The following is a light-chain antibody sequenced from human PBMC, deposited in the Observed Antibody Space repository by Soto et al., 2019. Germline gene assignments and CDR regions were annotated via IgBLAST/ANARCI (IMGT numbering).Light chain of an antibody. Sequence: DIQMTQSPSSLSASVGDRVTITCRASQGINNYLAWYQQKPGKVPKLLIYAASTLQSGVPSRFSGSGSATDFTLTISSLQAADVATYYCQKNNSAPWTFGQGTKVEFK. CDR2: AAS. CDR1: QGINNY. V-gene: IGKV1-27*01. CDR3: QKNNSAPWT. J-gene: IGKJ1*01.